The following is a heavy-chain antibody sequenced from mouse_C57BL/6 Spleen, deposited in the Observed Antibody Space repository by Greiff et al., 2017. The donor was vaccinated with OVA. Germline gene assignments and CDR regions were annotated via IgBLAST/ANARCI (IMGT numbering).Heavy chain of an antibody. Sequence: VQLKESGPGLVQPSQSLSITCTVSGFSLTSYGVHWVRQSPGKGLEWLGVIWSGGSTDYNAALIYRLSISKDKSKSQVFLKMNSLQADDTAIYYCARKLMDYWGQGTSVTVSS. V-gene: IGHV2-2*01. CDR2: IWSGGST. J-gene: IGHJ4*01. CDR3: ARKLMDY. CDR1: GFSLTSYG.